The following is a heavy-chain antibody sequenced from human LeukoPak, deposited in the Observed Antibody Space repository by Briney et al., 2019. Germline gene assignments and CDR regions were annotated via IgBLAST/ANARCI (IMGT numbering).Heavy chain of an antibody. CDR1: GGTFSSYA. V-gene: IGHV1-69*06. D-gene: IGHD3-22*01. CDR3: ARCSPGDSSNFYAVLQY. J-gene: IGHJ4*02. Sequence: SVKVSCKASGGTFSSYAVSWVRQTPGQGLEWLGGIIPVFGTTTYAQKFQDKVTMTADKSTNTAYLRISSLTSDDTAVYYCARCSPGDSSNFYAVLQYWGQGTQVTAS. CDR2: IIPVFGTT.